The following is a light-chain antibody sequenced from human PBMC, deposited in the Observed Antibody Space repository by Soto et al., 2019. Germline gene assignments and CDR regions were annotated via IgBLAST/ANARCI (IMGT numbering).Light chain of an antibody. CDR1: QGIGTY. V-gene: IGKV1-9*01. CDR2: AAS. Sequence: DVQMTQSPSTLSASVGDRVTVTCRASQGIGTYLVWYQQKSGKAPKLLIYAASTLQSGVPSRFSGSGSGTDFTLTISCLQSEDFAVYYCQQYNNWPPVTFGQGTRLEIK. J-gene: IGKJ5*01. CDR3: QQYNNWPPVT.